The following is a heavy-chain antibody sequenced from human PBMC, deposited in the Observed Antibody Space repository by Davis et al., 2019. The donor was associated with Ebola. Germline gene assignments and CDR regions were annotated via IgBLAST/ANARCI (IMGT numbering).Heavy chain of an antibody. D-gene: IGHD2-8*01. CDR2: ISLNSISL. V-gene: IGHV3-9*01. CDR1: GFTFNNYA. J-gene: IGHJ6*02. CDR3: VKVQWSAPYFDYGMDV. Sequence: SPKIPCAASGFTFNNYAMHWVRQAPGKGLEWVPGISLNSISLGYADSVKGRFTITRDNANHSLYLQMNSLRPEETALYYCVKVQWSAPYFDYGMDVWGQGTTVTVAS.